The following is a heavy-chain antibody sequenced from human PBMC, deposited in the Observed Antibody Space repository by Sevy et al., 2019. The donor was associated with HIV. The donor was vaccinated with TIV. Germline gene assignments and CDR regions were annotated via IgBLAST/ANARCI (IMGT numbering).Heavy chain of an antibody. CDR3: VSGASIAAAGNFAY. D-gene: IGHD6-13*01. J-gene: IGHJ4*02. CDR2: ISSSGSAI. V-gene: IGHV3-48*03. CDR1: GFAFSSFE. Sequence: GGSLRLSCAASGFAFSSFEMNWVRQAPGKGLEWLSYISSSGSAIYYADSVKGRFTISRDNAKNSLYLQMNSLRAEDTAVYYCVSGASIAAAGNFAYWGQGTLVTVSS.